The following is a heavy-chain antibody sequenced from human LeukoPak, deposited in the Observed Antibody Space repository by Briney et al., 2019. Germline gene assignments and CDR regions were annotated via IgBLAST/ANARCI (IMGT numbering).Heavy chain of an antibody. V-gene: IGHV3-30-3*01. CDR3: ARDYTTLRGDRFDP. CDR1: GFTFSSYA. D-gene: IGHD3-10*01. Sequence: GGSLRLSCAASGFTFSSYAMHWVRQAPGKGLEWVALISYGGSNKYSADSVKGRFTISRDNSKNTLYLQMNSLRAEDTAVYYCARDYTTLRGDRFDPWGQGTLVTVSS. CDR2: ISYGGSNK. J-gene: IGHJ5*02.